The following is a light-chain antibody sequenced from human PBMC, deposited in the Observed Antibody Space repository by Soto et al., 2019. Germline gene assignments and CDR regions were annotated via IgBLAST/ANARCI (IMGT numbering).Light chain of an antibody. V-gene: IGLV2-14*01. J-gene: IGLJ3*02. Sequence: QSLLTQPASVSGSPGQSITISCTETSSDVGGYNYVSWYQQHPGKAPKLMIYEVSNRPSGVSNRFSGSKSGNTASLTISGLQAEDEADYYCSSYTSSSTWVFGGGTKLTVL. CDR2: EVS. CDR1: SSDVGGYNY. CDR3: SSYTSSSTWV.